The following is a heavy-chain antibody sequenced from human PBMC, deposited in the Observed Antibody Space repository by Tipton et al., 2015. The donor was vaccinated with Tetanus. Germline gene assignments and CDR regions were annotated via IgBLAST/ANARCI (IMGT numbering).Heavy chain of an antibody. CDR1: GFAFKSYT. V-gene: IGHV3-21*01. J-gene: IGHJ4*02. D-gene: IGHD2-21*01. CDR3: ARDPVLGIGTH. Sequence: QLVQSGGGLVKPGGSLKLSCATSGFAFKSYTLNWVRQAPGKGLEWVSTINSRSTSIYYAESVKGRFTVSRDNANNSVYLQMNSLRAEDSAIYYGARDPVLGIGTHWGRGTLVTVSS. CDR2: INSRSTSI.